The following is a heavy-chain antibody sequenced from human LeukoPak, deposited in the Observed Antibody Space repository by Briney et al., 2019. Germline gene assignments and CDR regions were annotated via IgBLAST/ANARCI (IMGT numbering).Heavy chain of an antibody. J-gene: IGHJ4*02. CDR1: GFTFSSYS. CDR3: ASVYYCGGDCYPLDY. CDR2: ISSSSSTI. D-gene: IGHD2-21*02. V-gene: IGHV3-48*01. Sequence: GGSLRLSCAASGFTFSSYSMKWVRQAPGKGLEWVSYISSSSSTIYYADSVKGRFTISRDNAKNSLYLQMNSLRAEDTAVYYCASVYYCGGDCYPLDYWGQGTLVTVSS.